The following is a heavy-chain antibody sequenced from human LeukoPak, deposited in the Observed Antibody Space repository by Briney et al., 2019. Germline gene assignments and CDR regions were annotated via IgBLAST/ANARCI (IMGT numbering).Heavy chain of an antibody. Sequence: GGSLRLSCAASGFTFDDYAMHWVRQAPGKGLEWVSGISWNSGSIGYADSVKGRFTISRDNAKNSLYLQMNSLRAEDTALYYCAKDRGDYYYYGMDVWGQGTTVTVSS. J-gene: IGHJ6*02. V-gene: IGHV3-9*01. CDR2: ISWNSGSI. CDR1: GFTFDDYA. CDR3: AKDRGDYYYYGMDV. D-gene: IGHD4-17*01.